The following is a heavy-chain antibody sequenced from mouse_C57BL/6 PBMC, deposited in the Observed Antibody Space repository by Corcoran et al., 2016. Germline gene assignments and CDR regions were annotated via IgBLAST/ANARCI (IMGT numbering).Heavy chain of an antibody. Sequence: EIQLQQSGPELVKPGASVKISCKASGSTFTDYYMNWVKQSHGKSLEWIGDINPNNGGTSYNQKFKGKATLTVDKSSSTAYMELRSLTSEDSAVYYCARIAYWGQGTLVTVSA. CDR1: GSTFTDYY. V-gene: IGHV1-26*01. CDR3: ARIAY. J-gene: IGHJ3*01. CDR2: INPNNGGT.